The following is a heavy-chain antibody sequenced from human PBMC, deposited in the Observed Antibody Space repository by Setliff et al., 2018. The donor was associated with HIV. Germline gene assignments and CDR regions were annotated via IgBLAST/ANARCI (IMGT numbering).Heavy chain of an antibody. D-gene: IGHD2-21*02. CDR2: IYTSGST. J-gene: IGHJ4*01. V-gene: IGHV4-4*08. CDR1: GGSMSTYY. Sequence: SETLSLTCTVPGGSMSTYYWSWIRQPPGKGLEWIGYIYTSGSTNYNPSLRSRFTISVDTSKNHFSLRLRSVTAADTAVYYCARGEFYCGTDCYWSSFYYWGHGILVTVSS. CDR3: ARGEFYCGTDCYWSSFYY.